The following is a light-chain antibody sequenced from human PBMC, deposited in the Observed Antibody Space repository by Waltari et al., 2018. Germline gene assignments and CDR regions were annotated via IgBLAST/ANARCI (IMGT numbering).Light chain of an antibody. CDR1: QSINGY. CDR2: DTS. CDR3: QHRSNWPPLFA. J-gene: IGKJ3*01. Sequence: EIVLTQSPATLSLSPGERATLSCRASQSINGYLAWYQQKPGQAPSLLIYDTSNIATGIPARFSGSGAGTDVTLNISSLEPEDFAVYYCQHRSNWPPLFAFGPGTKVDLK. V-gene: IGKV3-11*01.